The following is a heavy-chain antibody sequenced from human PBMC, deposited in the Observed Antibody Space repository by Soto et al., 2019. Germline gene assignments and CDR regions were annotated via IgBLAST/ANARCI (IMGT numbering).Heavy chain of an antibody. J-gene: IGHJ5*02. D-gene: IGHD3-22*01. CDR2: IHWNDDK. V-gene: IGHV2-5*01. CDR1: GFSLSAYGVR. CDR3: AHTKDSSGFLTS. Sequence: GSGPTLLNPTQTLTLTCSFSGFSLSAYGVRVIWFRQPPGETLEWLALIHWNDDKRYSPYLKSRLTITKDNSKNQVVLTLTNLDPLDTGTYFCAHTKDSSGFLTSWGQGILVTVSS.